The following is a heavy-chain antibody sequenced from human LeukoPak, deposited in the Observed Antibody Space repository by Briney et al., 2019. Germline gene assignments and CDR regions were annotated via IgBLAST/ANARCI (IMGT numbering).Heavy chain of an antibody. Sequence: GGSLRLSCAASGFSFSSYSMNWVRQAPGKGLEWVSSISTSNSYIYYVDSVKGRFTISRDNAKNSLYLQMNSLRVEDTAVYYCARAPASDYWGQGTLVTVSS. J-gene: IGHJ4*02. V-gene: IGHV3-21*01. CDR2: ISTSNSYI. CDR1: GFSFSSYS. CDR3: ARAPASDY.